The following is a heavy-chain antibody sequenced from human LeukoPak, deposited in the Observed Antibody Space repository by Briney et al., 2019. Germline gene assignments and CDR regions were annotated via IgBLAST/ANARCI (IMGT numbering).Heavy chain of an antibody. CDR1: GYSFTSYW. J-gene: IGHJ5*02. Sequence: GGALKISCQGSGYSFTSYWIGWVRQVPGKGLEWMGIIYPGDSDTRYSPSFQGQVTISADKSISTAYLQWSSLKASDTAMYYCARLDPTYYYDSSGYRNWFDPWGQGTLVTVSS. CDR3: ARLDPTYYYDSSGYRNWFDP. D-gene: IGHD3-22*01. CDR2: IYPGDSDT. V-gene: IGHV5-51*01.